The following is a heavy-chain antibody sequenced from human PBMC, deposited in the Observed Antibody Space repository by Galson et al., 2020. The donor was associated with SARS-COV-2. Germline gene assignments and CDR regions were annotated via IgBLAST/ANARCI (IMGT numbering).Heavy chain of an antibody. Sequence: SETLSLTCTVSGCTISSYYWSWIRQPPGKGLEWIGYIYYSGSTNYNPSLKSRVTISVDTSKNQFSLKLSSVTAADTAVYYCAGYYGSGSYDYYYYGMDVWGQGTTVTVSS. CDR1: GCTISSYY. CDR3: AGYYGSGSYDYYYYGMDV. J-gene: IGHJ6*02. V-gene: IGHV4-59*01. D-gene: IGHD3-10*01. CDR2: IYYSGST.